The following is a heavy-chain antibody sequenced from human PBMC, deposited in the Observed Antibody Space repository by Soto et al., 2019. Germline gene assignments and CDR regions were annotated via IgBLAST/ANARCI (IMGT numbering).Heavy chain of an antibody. V-gene: IGHV1-18*01. Sequence: ASVKVSCKASGYTFTSYGISWVRQAPGQGLEWMGWISAYNGNTNYADSVKGRFTISRDNAKNTLYLQMNSLRAEDTAVYYCARDLSGQSDYWGQGVLVTVSS. CDR2: ISAYNGNT. CDR1: GYTFTSYG. J-gene: IGHJ4*02. CDR3: ARDLSGQSDY. D-gene: IGHD3-16*02.